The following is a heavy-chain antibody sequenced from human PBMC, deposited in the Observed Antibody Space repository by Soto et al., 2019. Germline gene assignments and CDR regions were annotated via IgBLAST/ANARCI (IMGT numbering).Heavy chain of an antibody. J-gene: IGHJ4*01. V-gene: IGHV1-2*04. D-gene: IGHD2-2*01. CDR1: GYTFTGYY. CDR3: ARAGLVVVPAARDSSFDY. CDR2: INPNSGGT. Sequence: ASVKVSCKASGYTFTGYYMHWVRQAPGQGLEWMGWINPNSGGTNYAQKFQGWVTTTWDTSISTAYMDLNRLTSDDTAVYYCARAGLVVVPAARDSSFDYWGQGTLVTVSS.